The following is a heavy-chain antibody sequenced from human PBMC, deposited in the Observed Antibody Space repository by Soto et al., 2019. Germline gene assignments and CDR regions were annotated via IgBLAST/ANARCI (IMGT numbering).Heavy chain of an antibody. CDR2: ITDSGGTT. CDR3: AREDIVIVPASIGDDAFDI. Sequence: RGSLRLSCAASGFTFSRYGMSWFRQAPGKGLQWVSGITDSGGTTSYAESVKGRFTISRDNSRNTLYLQMNSLRAEDTAVYYCAREDIVIVPASIGDDAFDIWGQGTMVTVSS. D-gene: IGHD2-2*01. J-gene: IGHJ3*02. V-gene: IGHV3-23*01. CDR1: GFTFSRYG.